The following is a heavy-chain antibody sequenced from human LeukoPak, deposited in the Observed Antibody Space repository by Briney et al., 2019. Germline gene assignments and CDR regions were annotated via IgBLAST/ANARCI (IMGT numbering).Heavy chain of an antibody. CDR3: ARTWFGELSLYYFYAMDV. V-gene: IGHV1-3*01. CDR2: SNAGNGNT. J-gene: IGHJ6*02. Sequence: GASVKVSCKASGYTYTSYAMHWVRQATGQRLEWMGWSNAGNGNTKYSQKFQGRVTITRDTSASTAYMELSSLRSEDTAVYYCARTWFGELSLYYFYAMDVWGQGTTVTVSS. D-gene: IGHD3-10*01. CDR1: GYTYTSYA.